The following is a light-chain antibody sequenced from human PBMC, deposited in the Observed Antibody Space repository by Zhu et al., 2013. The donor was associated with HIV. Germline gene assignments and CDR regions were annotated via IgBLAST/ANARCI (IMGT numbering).Light chain of an antibody. Sequence: DIVMTQTPLSLSVTPGQPASISCKSSQSLLHSDGKTYLYWFLQKPGQSPQLLIYEVSSRFSGAPHRFSGSGSGTDVTLKISRVEAEDVGIYYCMEGIDLRYSFGPGDRSWRIK. CDR2: EVS. J-gene: IGKJ2*03. V-gene: IGKV2-29*03. CDR3: MEGIDLRYS. CDR1: QSLLHSDGKTY.